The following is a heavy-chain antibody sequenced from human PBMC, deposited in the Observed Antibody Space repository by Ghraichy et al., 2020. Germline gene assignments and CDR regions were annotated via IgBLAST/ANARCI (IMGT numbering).Heavy chain of an antibody. CDR2: TYRMAS. J-gene: IGHJ3*02. Sequence: QTLSLTCAISGDSVSNYNVAWNWIRQSPSRGLEWLGRTYRMASQYAESVKSRMTISPDTSKNQFSLQLNSVTPEDTALYYCARGRDHSFDIWGQGTMVTVSS. V-gene: IGHV6-1*01. CDR1: GDSVSNYNVA. CDR3: ARGRDHSFDI.